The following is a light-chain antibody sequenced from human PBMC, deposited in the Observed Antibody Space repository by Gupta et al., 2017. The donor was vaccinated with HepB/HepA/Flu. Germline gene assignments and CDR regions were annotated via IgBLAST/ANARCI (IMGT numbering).Light chain of an antibody. CDR1: TSNIGADYD. CDR2: GYS. CDR3: QSFDSSLGDVL. V-gene: IGLV1-40*01. J-gene: IGLJ2*01. Sequence: QSVLTPPPSVSGAPGQTVIIPCTGSTSNIGADYDVHWYHQLPGTAPKLLIYGYSSRPSGVPDRFSGSKSGASASLAITGLQAEDEGDYYCQSFDSSLGDVLFGGGTRLTVL.